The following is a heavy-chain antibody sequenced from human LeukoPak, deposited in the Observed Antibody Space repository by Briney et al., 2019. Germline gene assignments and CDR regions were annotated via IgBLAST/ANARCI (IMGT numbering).Heavy chain of an antibody. CDR3: AREYCSGGRCQYYFDY. Sequence: GGSLRPSWPASGFTLSSNAMPWARQPPGRGLEYVSVIRSDGGTPFNVNAVKGRFTISRDNSKDTLYLQMGSLRAEDMAVYYCAREYCSGGRCQYYFDYWGQGTLVTVSS. V-gene: IGHV3-64*01. CDR1: GFTLSSNA. J-gene: IGHJ4*02. CDR2: IRSDGGTP. D-gene: IGHD2-15*01.